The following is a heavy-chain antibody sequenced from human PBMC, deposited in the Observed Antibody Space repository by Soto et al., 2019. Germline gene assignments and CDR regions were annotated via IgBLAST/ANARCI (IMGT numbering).Heavy chain of an antibody. CDR2: INHRGRT. J-gene: IGHJ4*02. CDR1: GESFSGFY. V-gene: IGHV4-34*01. D-gene: IGHD3-10*01. CDR3: ARVSTRGGNDY. Sequence: PSETLSLTCAVYGESFSGFYWSWIRQPPGKGLEWIGEINHRGRTNYNPSLKSRVTISVDTSKNQFSLRLSSVTAADTAVYYCARVSTRGGNDYWGQGALVTVSS.